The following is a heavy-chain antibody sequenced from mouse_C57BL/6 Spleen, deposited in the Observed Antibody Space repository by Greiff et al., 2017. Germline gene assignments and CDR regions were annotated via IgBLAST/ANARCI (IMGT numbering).Heavy chain of an antibody. J-gene: IGHJ4*01. CDR2: ISSGGDYI. CDR1: GFTFSSYA. V-gene: IGHV5-9-1*02. CDR3: TRDEGSSGYYAMDY. D-gene: IGHD3-2*02. Sequence: EVKLMESGEGLVKPGGSLKLSCAASGFTFSSYAMSWVRQTPEKRLEWVAYISSGGDYIYYADTVKGRFTISRDNARNTLYLQMSSLKSEDTAMYYCTRDEGSSGYYAMDYWGQGTSVTVSS.